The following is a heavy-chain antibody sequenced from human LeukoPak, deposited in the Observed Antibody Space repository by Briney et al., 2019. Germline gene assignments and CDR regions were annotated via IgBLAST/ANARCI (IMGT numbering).Heavy chain of an antibody. D-gene: IGHD1-26*01. CDR2: LSGSGDKT. V-gene: IGHV3-23*01. CDR1: GFAFSTYA. Sequence: GGSLRLSCAASGFAFSTYAMSWVRQAPGKGLEWVSALSGSGDKTYYADSVKGRFTISRDNSKNTLYLQMNSLRAEDTAVYYCAKQHIVGATYGFDYWGQGTLVTVSS. J-gene: IGHJ4*02. CDR3: AKQHIVGATYGFDY.